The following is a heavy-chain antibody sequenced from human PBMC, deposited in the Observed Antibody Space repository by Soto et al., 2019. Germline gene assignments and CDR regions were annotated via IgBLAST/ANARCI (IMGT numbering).Heavy chain of an antibody. CDR2: ISYDGSNK. J-gene: IGHJ6*02. Sequence: VQLVESGGGVVQPGRSLRLSCAASGFTFSSYGMHWVRQAPGKGLEWVAVISYDGSNKYYADSVKGRFTISRDNSKNTLYLQMNSLRAEDTAVYYCAKDRSGYDYVWGSYQDYYYYGMDVWGQGTTVTVSS. V-gene: IGHV3-30*18. D-gene: IGHD3-16*02. CDR3: AKDRSGYDYVWGSYQDYYYYGMDV. CDR1: GFTFSSYG.